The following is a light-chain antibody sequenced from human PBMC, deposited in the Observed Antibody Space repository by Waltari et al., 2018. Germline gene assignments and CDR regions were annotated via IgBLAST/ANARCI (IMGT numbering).Light chain of an antibody. CDR3: QKYVNLPAT. J-gene: IGKJ1*01. CDR2: DAS. V-gene: IGKV3-20*01. CDR1: QSVSKY. Sequence: EIVLTQSPGTLSLSPGERANLPCRASQSVSKYLAGYQQRPGQAPRLLIYDASIRATGIPDRFSGSGSGTDFSLTISRLEPEDFAVYYCQKYVNLPATFGQGTKVEIK.